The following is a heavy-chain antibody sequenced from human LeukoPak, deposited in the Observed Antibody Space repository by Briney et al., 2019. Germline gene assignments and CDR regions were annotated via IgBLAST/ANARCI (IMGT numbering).Heavy chain of an antibody. J-gene: IGHJ4*02. CDR3: VRGGVGTSGYFDY. V-gene: IGHV3-74*01. Sequence: SGGSLTLSCAASGFTFNDYWMHWVRQVPEKELVWISLIKTDGTTTNYGDSVRGRFTISRDNSKNTPYLQMHSLRVDDTAVYYCVRGGVGTSGYFDYWGQGTLVTVSS. D-gene: IGHD3-10*01. CDR1: GFTFNDYW. CDR2: IKTDGTTT.